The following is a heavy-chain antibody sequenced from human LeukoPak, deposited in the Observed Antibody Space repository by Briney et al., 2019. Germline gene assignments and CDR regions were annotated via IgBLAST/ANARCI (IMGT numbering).Heavy chain of an antibody. V-gene: IGHV3-74*01. CDR3: VRSLMGLEDY. CDR1: GFTFSSSW. D-gene: IGHD2-8*01. Sequence: GSLRLSCAASGFTFSSSWMHWVRQAPGKGLVWVSRINSDGSNTNYADSVKGRFTISRDNAKNTLYLQMNSLRAEDTAVYYCVRSLMGLEDYWGQGTLVIVSS. CDR2: INSDGSNT. J-gene: IGHJ4*02.